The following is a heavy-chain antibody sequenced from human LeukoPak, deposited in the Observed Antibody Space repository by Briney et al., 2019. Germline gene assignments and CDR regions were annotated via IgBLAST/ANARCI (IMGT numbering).Heavy chain of an antibody. CDR2: ISYDGSNK. J-gene: IGHJ5*02. CDR3: ARDLRRWFDP. D-gene: IGHD3-3*01. Sequence: GGSLRLSCAASGFTFSSYGMHWVRQAPGKGLEWVAVISYDGSNKYYADSVKGRFTISRDNSKNTLYLQMNSLRAEDTAVYYCARDLRRWFDPWGQGTLVTVSS. V-gene: IGHV3-30*03. CDR1: GFTFSSYG.